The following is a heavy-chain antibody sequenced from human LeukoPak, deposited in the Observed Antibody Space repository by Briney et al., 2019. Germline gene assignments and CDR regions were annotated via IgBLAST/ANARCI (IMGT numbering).Heavy chain of an antibody. D-gene: IGHD4-17*01. CDR2: ISSSSTYI. CDR3: ARDMTTARFHT. Sequence: GGSLRLSCAASGFTFSNYPMDWVRQAPGKGLERVSYISSSSTYIYYADSVKGRFTISRDNAKNSLYLQMDSLRAEDTAVYYCARDMTTARFHTWGQGTLVTVSS. J-gene: IGHJ1*01. V-gene: IGHV3-21*01. CDR1: GFTFSNYP.